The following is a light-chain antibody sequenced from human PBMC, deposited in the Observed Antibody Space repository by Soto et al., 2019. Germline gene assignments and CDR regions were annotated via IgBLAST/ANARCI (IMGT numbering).Light chain of an antibody. J-gene: IGKJ5*01. CDR3: QQYNSWTLIS. V-gene: IGKV3-15*01. CDR2: AAS. CDR1: PSISGN. Sequence: ELMMTQSPATLSVSPGERATLSCRASPSISGNIAWYQQKPGQAPRLLIYAASIRASGIPARFSGTWFGREFTLSISSLPSEDSAVYYCQQYNSWTLISFGQGTRLEIK.